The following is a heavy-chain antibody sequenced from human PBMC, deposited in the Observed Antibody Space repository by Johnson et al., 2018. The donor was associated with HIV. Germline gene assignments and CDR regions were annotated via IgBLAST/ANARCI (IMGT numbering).Heavy chain of an antibody. V-gene: IGHV3-66*01. CDR2: IYSGGST. Sequence: VLLVESGGGLVQPGGSLRLSCAASGFIVSSNYMNWVRQAPGKGLEWVSVIYSGGSTYYADSVKGRFTISRDSSKNTVYLQMNSLRAEDTAIYYCARADGSGSYFGFEIWGQGTMVTVSS. CDR1: GFIVSSNY. CDR3: ARADGSGSYFGFEI. D-gene: IGHD3-10*01. J-gene: IGHJ3*02.